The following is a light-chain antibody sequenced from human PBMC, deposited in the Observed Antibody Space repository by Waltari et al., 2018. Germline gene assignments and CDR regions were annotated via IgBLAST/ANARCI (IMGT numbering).Light chain of an antibody. Sequence: DIQMTQSPPTLSASVGHRVTITCRASQSIGGWLAWYQQPPGKAPKFLIYKASNLETGVPSRFSGSGSGTEFTLTISSLQPDDFATYFCQQYNDYPWTFGQGTKVEMK. CDR1: QSIGGW. CDR2: KAS. CDR3: QQYNDYPWT. V-gene: IGKV1-5*03. J-gene: IGKJ1*01.